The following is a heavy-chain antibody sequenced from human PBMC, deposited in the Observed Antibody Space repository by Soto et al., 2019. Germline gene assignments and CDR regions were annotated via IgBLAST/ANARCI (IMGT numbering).Heavy chain of an antibody. Sequence: LRLSCAASGFTFSNAWMSWVRQAPGKGLEWVGRIKSKTDGGTTDYAAPVKGRFTISRDDSKSTLYLQMNSLKTEDTAVYYCTMRIAAAGTTDYWGQGTLVTVSS. J-gene: IGHJ4*02. D-gene: IGHD6-13*01. CDR2: IKSKTDGGTT. V-gene: IGHV3-15*01. CDR1: GFTFSNAW. CDR3: TMRIAAAGTTDY.